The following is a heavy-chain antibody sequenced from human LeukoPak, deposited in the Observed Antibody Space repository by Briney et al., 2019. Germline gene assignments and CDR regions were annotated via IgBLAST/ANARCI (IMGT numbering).Heavy chain of an antibody. J-gene: IGHJ4*02. D-gene: IGHD2-2*01. CDR1: VGTFSSYA. CDR3: ARSGSRYCSSTSWYHGDY. Sequence: SVKVSCKASVGTFSSYAISGVRQAPAQGLEWMGGIISIFDTAHYAQTLQGRVTITADESTSKAYMELTSLRPEDTAVYYCARSGSRYCSSTSWYHGDYWGQGTLVTVSS. V-gene: IGHV1-69*13. CDR2: IISIFDTA.